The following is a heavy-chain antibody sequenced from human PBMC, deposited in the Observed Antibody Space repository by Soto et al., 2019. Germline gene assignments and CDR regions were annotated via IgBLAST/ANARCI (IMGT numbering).Heavy chain of an antibody. V-gene: IGHV1-18*01. D-gene: IGHD5-18*01. CDR3: ARDRDTAMVTGYYYGMDV. Sequence: QVQLVQSGAEVKKPGASVKVSCKASGYTFTSYGISWVRQAPGQGLEWMGWISAYNGNTNYEQKLQGRVTMTTDTSTSTAYMELRSLRSDDTAVYYCARDRDTAMVTGYYYGMDVWGQGTTVTVSS. CDR1: GYTFTSYG. J-gene: IGHJ6*02. CDR2: ISAYNGNT.